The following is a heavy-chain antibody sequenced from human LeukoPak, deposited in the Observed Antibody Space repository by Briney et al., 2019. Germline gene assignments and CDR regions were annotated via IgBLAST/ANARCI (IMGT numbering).Heavy chain of an antibody. V-gene: IGHV4-34*01. D-gene: IGHD3-9*01. J-gene: IGHJ4*02. CDR1: GGSFSGYY. Sequence: PSETLSLTCVVYGGSFSGYYWSWIRQPPGKGLEWIGEINHSGSTNYNPSLKSRVTISVDTSKNQFSLKLSSVTAADTAVYYCASRDYDILTGYALDYWGQGTLVTVSS. CDR2: INHSGST. CDR3: ASRDYDILTGYALDY.